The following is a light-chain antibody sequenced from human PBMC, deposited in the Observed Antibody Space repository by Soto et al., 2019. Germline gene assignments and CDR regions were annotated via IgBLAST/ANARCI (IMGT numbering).Light chain of an antibody. CDR1: QSVSSN. Sequence: EIVMAQVSASMXGSPVDRASVFCXASQSVSSNLAWYQQKPGQAPRLLIYGASTRATGIPARFSGSGSGTEFTLTISSLQSEDFAVYYCQQYNNWPWTFGQGTKVDI. CDR2: GAS. V-gene: IGKV3-15*01. CDR3: QQYNNWPWT. J-gene: IGKJ1*01.